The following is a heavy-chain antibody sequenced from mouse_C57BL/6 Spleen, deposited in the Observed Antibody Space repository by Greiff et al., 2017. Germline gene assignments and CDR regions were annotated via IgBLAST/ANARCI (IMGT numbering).Heavy chain of an antibody. Sequence: VQLQQPGAELVKPGASVKLSCKASGYTFTSYWMHWVKQRPGQGLEWIGMIHPNSGSTNYNEKFKSKATLTVDKSSSTAYMQLSSLTSEDSVVYYCARCLDYYGSRADYYAMDYWGQGTSVTVSS. CDR2: IHPNSGST. CDR3: ARCLDYYGSRADYYAMDY. CDR1: GYTFTSYW. V-gene: IGHV1-64*01. D-gene: IGHD1-1*01. J-gene: IGHJ4*01.